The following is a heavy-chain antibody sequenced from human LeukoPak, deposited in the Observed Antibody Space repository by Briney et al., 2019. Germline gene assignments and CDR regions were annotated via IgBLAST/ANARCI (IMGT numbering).Heavy chain of an antibody. CDR1: GYTFTDYY. D-gene: IGHD3-10*01. CDR3: ARLLLWFGELVNWFDP. CDR2: INPNSGGT. Sequence: GASVKVSCMASGYTFTDYYMHWVRQAPGQGLEWMGWINPNSGGTNYAQKFQGRVTMTRDTSISTAYMELSRLRSDDTAVYYCARLLLWFGELVNWFDPWGQGTLVTVSS. J-gene: IGHJ5*02. V-gene: IGHV1-2*02.